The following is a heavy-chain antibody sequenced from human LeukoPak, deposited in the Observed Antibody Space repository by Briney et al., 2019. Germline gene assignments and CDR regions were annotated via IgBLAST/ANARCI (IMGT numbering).Heavy chain of an antibody. J-gene: IGHJ6*03. V-gene: IGHV1-69*05. CDR3: ARVSNYHYYYYMDV. Sequence: SVXXSCKXSXGTFSSYAISWVRQAPGQGLEWMGGIIPIFGTANYAQKFQGRVTITTDESTSTAYMELSSLRSEDTAVYYCARVSNYHYYYYMDVWGKGTTVXX. CDR1: XGTFSSYA. CDR2: IIPIFGTA. D-gene: IGHD4-11*01.